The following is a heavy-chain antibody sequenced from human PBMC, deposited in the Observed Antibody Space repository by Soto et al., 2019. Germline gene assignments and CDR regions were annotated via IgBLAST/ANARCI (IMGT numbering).Heavy chain of an antibody. CDR1: GFTFSGYA. J-gene: IGHJ3*02. D-gene: IGHD4-4*01. Sequence: PVGSLRLSCAGSGFTFSGYAMAWVRQAPGKGLEWVSAISISGRSTYYADSVKGRFTISRDNSKNTLYLQMNSLRGEDRAGYYCVRSQVGLQGDFDIWGQGTMVTVSS. CDR2: ISISGRST. V-gene: IGHV3-23*01. CDR3: VRSQVGLQGDFDI.